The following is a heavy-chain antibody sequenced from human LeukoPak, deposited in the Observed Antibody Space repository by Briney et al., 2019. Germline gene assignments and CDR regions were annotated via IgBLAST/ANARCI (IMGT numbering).Heavy chain of an antibody. CDR2: IYSGGST. CDR3: ARKFLGSRGYYFDY. V-gene: IGHV3-53*01. J-gene: IGHJ4*02. CDR1: GFTFSSNY. Sequence: GGSLRLSCADSGFTFSSNYMTWVRQAPGKGLEGGSLIYSGGSTYYPDSVKGRFTISRDNSKNPLYLQMNTLRAEDTAVYYCARKFLGSRGYYFDYWGQGTLVTVSS. D-gene: IGHD3-10*01.